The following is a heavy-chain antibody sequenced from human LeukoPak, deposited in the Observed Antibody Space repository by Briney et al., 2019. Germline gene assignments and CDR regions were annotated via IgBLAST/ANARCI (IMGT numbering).Heavy chain of an antibody. CDR1: GYIFTNYW. Sequence: GESLKISCKGSGYIFTNYWIGWVRQMPGKGLEWMGIINPGDSDTRYSPSFQGQVTISADKSISTAYLQWSSLKASDTAMYYCARHPDCTRTSCYVDYYGMDVWGQGTTVTVSS. V-gene: IGHV5-51*01. D-gene: IGHD2-2*01. J-gene: IGHJ6*02. CDR2: INPGDSDT. CDR3: ARHPDCTRTSCYVDYYGMDV.